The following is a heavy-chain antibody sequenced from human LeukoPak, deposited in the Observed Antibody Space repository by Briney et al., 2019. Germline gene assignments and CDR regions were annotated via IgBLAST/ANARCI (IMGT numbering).Heavy chain of an antibody. D-gene: IGHD2-21*01. V-gene: IGHV4-61*02. Sequence: PSETLSLTCTVSGGSISSGSYYWSWIRQPAGKGLEWIGRIYTSGSTNYNPSLKSRVTISVDTSKNQFSLKLSSVTAADTAVYYCARAGVVVAGAFDIWGQGTMVTVSS. CDR1: GGSISSGSYY. CDR2: IYTSGST. J-gene: IGHJ3*02. CDR3: ARAGVVVAGAFDI.